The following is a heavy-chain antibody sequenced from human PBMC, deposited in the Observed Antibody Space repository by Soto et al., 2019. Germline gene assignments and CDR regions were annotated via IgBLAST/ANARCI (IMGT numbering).Heavy chain of an antibody. V-gene: IGHV3-30*03. D-gene: IGHD7-27*01. CDR3: ARATGMYYSSYYNLAV. CDR1: GIRFTNYG. Sequence: GGSLRLSCAASGIRFTNYGLHWVRQAPGKGLEWVAIISYDKSNKYYADSVKGRFTIARDNSQNTLSLQMSSLRVEDTAVYYGARATGMYYSSYYNLAVWGQGTTVTVSS. J-gene: IGHJ6*02. CDR2: ISYDKSNK.